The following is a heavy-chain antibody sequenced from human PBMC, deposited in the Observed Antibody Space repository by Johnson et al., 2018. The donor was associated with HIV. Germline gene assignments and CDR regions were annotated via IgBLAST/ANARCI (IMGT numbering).Heavy chain of an antibody. V-gene: IGHV3-33*05. J-gene: IGHJ3*02. CDR2: ISYDGTNK. D-gene: IGHD3-9*01. CDR1: GFTFSNYD. Sequence: QVQLVESGGGVVQPGGSLRLSCAASGFTFSNYDIHWVRQAPGKGLEWVAIISYDGTNKYYVDSVKGRFTISRDNAKNSLYLQMNSLRAEDTAVYYWARDDIFLDAFDIWGQGTMVTVSS. CDR3: ARDDIFLDAFDI.